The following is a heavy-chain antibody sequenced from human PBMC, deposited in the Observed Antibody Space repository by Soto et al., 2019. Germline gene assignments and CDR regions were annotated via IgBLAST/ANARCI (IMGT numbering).Heavy chain of an antibody. CDR2: ISAYNGNT. V-gene: IGHV1-18*01. D-gene: IGHD3-10*01. CDR1: GYNFILHG. J-gene: IGHJ3*02. CDR3: ARVWYDGNSGAFDI. Sequence: QGQLVQSVGEVKKPGASLKVSCKASGYNFILHGISWVRQAPGQGLEWMGWISAYNGNTNYAQNFQDRVTMTTDPXPSTGNMELRSLRSDDTAVYYCARVWYDGNSGAFDIWGQGTKVTVSS.